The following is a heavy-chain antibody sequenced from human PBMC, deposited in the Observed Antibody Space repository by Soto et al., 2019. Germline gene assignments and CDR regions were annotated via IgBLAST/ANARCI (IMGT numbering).Heavy chain of an antibody. Sequence: GXSVRVSCTASGSPFTSYYMHWVRLAPGQGLEWMGIINPSGGSTSYAQKFQGRVTMTRDTSTSTVYMELSSLRSEDTAVYYCARGTYGSGTYDISGYYYGMDVWGQGTTVTVSS. CDR3: ARGTYGSGTYDISGYYYGMDV. D-gene: IGHD3-10*01. J-gene: IGHJ6*02. CDR2: INPSGGST. CDR1: GSPFTSYY. V-gene: IGHV1-46*01.